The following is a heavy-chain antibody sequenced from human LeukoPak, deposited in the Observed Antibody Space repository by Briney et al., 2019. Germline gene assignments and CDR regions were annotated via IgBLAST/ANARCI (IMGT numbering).Heavy chain of an antibody. CDR3: AREVSYGSGSSGDY. CDR1: GGTFSSYA. Sequence: ASVKVSCKASGGTFSSYAISWVRQAPGQGLEWMGRIIPILGIANYAQKFQGRVTITADKSTSTAYMELSSLRSEDTAVYYCAREVSYGSGSSGDYWGQGTLVTVSS. V-gene: IGHV1-69*04. J-gene: IGHJ4*02. CDR2: IIPILGIA. D-gene: IGHD3-10*01.